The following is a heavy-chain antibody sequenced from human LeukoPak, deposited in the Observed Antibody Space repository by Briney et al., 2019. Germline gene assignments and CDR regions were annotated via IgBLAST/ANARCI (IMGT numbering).Heavy chain of an antibody. CDR3: ATGNYYDSRGYYTFGY. CDR2: INGDGSTT. CDR1: GFTFSRYW. D-gene: IGHD3-22*01. J-gene: IGHJ4*02. V-gene: IGHV3-74*01. Sequence: GGSLRLSCAASGFTFSRYWMHWVRQVPGRGLGWVSLINGDGSTTSYADFVKGRFTTSRDNAKNTLSLQVNSLRAEDTAEYYCATGNYYDSRGYYTFGYWGQGALVTVSS.